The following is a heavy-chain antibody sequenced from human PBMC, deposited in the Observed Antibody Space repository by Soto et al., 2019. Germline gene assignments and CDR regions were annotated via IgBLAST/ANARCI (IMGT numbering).Heavy chain of an antibody. J-gene: IGHJ4*02. D-gene: IGHD3-10*01. CDR1: GGSFSGYY. V-gene: IGHV4-34*01. CDR3: ARDPNYYGSGSYYP. Sequence: SETLSLTCAVYGGSFSGYYWSWIRQPPGKGLEWIGEINHSGSTNYNPSLKSRVTISVDTSKNQFSLKLSSVTAADTAVYYCARDPNYYGSGSYYPWGQGTLVTVSS. CDR2: INHSGST.